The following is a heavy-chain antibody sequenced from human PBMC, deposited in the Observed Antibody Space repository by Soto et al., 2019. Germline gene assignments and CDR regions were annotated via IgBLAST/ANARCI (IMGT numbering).Heavy chain of an antibody. CDR2: ISKSSSTI. D-gene: IGHD1-1*01. Sequence: EVQLVESGGGLVQPGGSLRLSCAASGFTFSGYNMNWVRQAPGKGLEWVSYISKSSSTIYYADSVKGRFTISRDNAKNSLYLQMNSLRDEDTAVYYCAMPPLHRTGWVDGGHWGQGTLVTVSS. J-gene: IGHJ4*02. CDR3: AMPPLHRTGWVDGGH. V-gene: IGHV3-48*02. CDR1: GFTFSGYN.